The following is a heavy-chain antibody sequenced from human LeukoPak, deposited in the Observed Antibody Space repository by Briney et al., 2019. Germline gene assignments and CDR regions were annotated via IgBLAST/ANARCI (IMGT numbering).Heavy chain of an antibody. CDR3: AKRSNWYFFDS. CDR2: ISGRGDSK. D-gene: IGHD6-13*01. V-gene: IGHV3-23*01. J-gene: IGHJ4*02. CDR1: GFTFNSYA. Sequence: GGSLRLSCVASGFTFNSYAMSWVRQAPGKGLEWVSGISGRGDSKYFADSVKGRFTISRDNSKNTVYLHINSLRADDTALYFCAKRSNWYFFDSWGQGTLVTVSS.